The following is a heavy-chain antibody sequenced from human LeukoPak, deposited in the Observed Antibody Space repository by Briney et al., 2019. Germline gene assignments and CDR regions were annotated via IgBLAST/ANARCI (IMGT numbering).Heavy chain of an antibody. CDR2: INHSGST. V-gene: IGHV4-34*01. Sequence: PSETLSLTCAVYGGSFSGYYWSWIRQPPGKGLEWIGEINHSGSTNYNPSLKSRVTISVDTSKNQFSLKLSSVTAADTAVYYCARHRGPDAFDIWGQGTMVTASS. J-gene: IGHJ3*02. CDR3: ARHRGPDAFDI. CDR1: GGSFSGYY.